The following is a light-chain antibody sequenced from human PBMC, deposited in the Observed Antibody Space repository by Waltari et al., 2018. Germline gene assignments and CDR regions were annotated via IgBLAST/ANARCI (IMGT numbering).Light chain of an antibody. CDR1: TSDLGGYNY. V-gene: IGLV2-14*03. CDR2: DVN. Sequence: QSALTQPASVSGSPGQSITISCTGTTSDLGGYNYVSWYQQYPGKAPKLLIYDVNNRPSGVSNRFSGSKSGNTASLTISGLQAEDEADYYCNSYTSSSTLVFGGGTKLTVL. J-gene: IGLJ3*02. CDR3: NSYTSSSTLV.